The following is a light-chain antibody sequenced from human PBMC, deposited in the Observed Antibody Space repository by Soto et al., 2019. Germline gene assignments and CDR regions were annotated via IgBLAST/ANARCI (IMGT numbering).Light chain of an antibody. CDR1: QSVSSSY. CDR3: QQYGSSHMYT. J-gene: IGKJ2*01. Sequence: EIVLTQSPGTLSLSPGERATLSCRASQSVSSSYLAWYQQKPGQAPRLLIYGASSSATGIPDRFSGSGSGTDFTLPISRLEPEDVAVYYCQQYGSSHMYTFGQGTKLEIK. V-gene: IGKV3-20*01. CDR2: GAS.